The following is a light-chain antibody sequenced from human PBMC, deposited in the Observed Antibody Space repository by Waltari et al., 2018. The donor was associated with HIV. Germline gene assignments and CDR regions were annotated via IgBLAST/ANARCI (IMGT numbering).Light chain of an antibody. V-gene: IGLV1-47*01. CDR2: RDD. CDR1: SSNIGSDY. CDR3: GTWDDSLSGVV. J-gene: IGLJ2*01. Sequence: QSVLTQPPSASATPGQRVTISCSGGSSNIGSDYVCWFQQLPGMAPRLLINRDDQRPSGVPDRFSGSKSGTSASLAISGLRPEDEANYYCGTWDDSLSGVVFGGGTKVTVL.